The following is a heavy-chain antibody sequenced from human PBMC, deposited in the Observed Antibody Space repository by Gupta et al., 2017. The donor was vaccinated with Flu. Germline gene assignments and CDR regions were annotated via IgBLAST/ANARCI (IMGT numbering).Heavy chain of an antibody. CDR1: AFTFRTYT. Sequence: EVQLLESGGGSVQPGGSLRRACVASAFTFRTYTTVGVRRAPGKGLEWVSIISGSGSGTQYSESVKGRFTTTRDNSQSTVYLQMNSLRAEDTATYYCAKEGGSYGYFDQWGQGILVTVSS. CDR2: ISGSGSGT. V-gene: IGHV3-23*01. J-gene: IGHJ4*02. CDR3: AKEGGSYGYFDQ. D-gene: IGHD5-18*01.